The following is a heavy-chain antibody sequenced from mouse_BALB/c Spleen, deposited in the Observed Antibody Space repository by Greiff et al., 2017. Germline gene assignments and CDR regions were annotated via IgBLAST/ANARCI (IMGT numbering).Heavy chain of an antibody. D-gene: IGHD1-1*01. Sequence: LVKTGASVKISCKASGYSFTGYYMHWVKQSHGKSLEWIGYISCYNGATSYNQKFKGKATFTVDTSSSTAYMQFNSLTSEDSAVYYCATTVEGIYAMDYWGQGTSVTVSS. CDR2: ISCYNGAT. J-gene: IGHJ4*01. CDR3: ATTVEGIYAMDY. CDR1: GYSFTGYY. V-gene: IGHV1S34*01.